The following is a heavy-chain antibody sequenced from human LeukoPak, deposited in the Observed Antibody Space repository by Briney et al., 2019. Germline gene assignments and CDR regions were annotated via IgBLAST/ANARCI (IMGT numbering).Heavy chain of an antibody. CDR1: GFTFGDYA. CDR3: VRDRHFYGSGILNY. Sequence: GGSLRLSCTGSGFTFGDYAMSWVRQAPGKGLEWVGIIRSKAYGETTEYAASVKGRFIISRDGSKSVAYLQMNSLKTEDTAVYYCVRDRHFYGSGILNYWGQGTLVTVSS. J-gene: IGHJ4*02. D-gene: IGHD3-10*01. CDR2: IRSKAYGETT. V-gene: IGHV3-49*04.